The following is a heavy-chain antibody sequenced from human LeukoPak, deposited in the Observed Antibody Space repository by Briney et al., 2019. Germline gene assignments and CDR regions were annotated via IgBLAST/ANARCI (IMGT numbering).Heavy chain of an antibody. CDR2: IKSIADGGTT. CDR1: GFTFSNAW. V-gene: IGHV3-15*01. CDR3: TTIRGYCSSTSCYALDY. Sequence: PGGTLRLSCAASGFTFSNAWMSWVRAAPGEGLEWVGRIKSIADGGTTDYAATVKGRFTISRDDSKNTLYLQMNSLKTEDTAVYYCTTIRGYCSSTSCYALDYWGQGTLVTVSS. D-gene: IGHD2-2*01. J-gene: IGHJ4*02.